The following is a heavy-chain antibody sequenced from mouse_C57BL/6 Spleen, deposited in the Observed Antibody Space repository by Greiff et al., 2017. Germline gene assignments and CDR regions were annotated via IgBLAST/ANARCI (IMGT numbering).Heavy chain of an antibody. CDR2: FYPGSGSI. J-gene: IGHJ4*01. CDR3: ARHEDRQDYYGSTAMDY. D-gene: IGHD1-1*01. V-gene: IGHV1-62-2*01. CDR1: GYTFTEYT. Sequence: QVQLQQSGAELVKPGASVTLSCKASGYTFTEYTIHWVKQRSGQGLEWIGWFYPGSGSIKYNEKFKDKATLTADKSSSTVYMELSRLTSEDSAVYFCARHEDRQDYYGSTAMDYWGQGTSVTVSS.